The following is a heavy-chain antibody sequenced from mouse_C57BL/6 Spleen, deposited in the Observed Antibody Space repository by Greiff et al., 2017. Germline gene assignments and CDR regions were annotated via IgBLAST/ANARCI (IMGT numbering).Heavy chain of an antibody. CDR2: INPSSGYT. D-gene: IGHD1-1*01. J-gene: IGHJ4*01. CDR3: ASTDGSSYGNAMDY. Sequence: QVQLQQSGAELARPGASVKMSCKASGYTFTSYTMHWVKQRPGQGLEWIGYINPSSGYTKYNQKFKDKATLTADKSSSTAYRQLSSLTSEDSAVYYCASTDGSSYGNAMDYWGQGTSVTVSS. CDR1: GYTFTSYT. V-gene: IGHV1-4*01.